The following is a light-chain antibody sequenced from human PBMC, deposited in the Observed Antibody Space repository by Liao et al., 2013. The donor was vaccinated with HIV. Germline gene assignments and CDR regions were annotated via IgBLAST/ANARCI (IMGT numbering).Light chain of an antibody. CDR3: YSAADNMGI. V-gene: IGLV3-27*01. Sequence: SYELTQPPSVSVAPGETARLTCGGNNIGSKSVHWYQQKPGQAPVLVIYKDNERPSGILERFSGSSSGTTVTLTISGAQVEDEAAYYCYSAADNMGIFGGGTKLTVL. CDR2: KDN. J-gene: IGLJ2*01. CDR1: NIGSKS.